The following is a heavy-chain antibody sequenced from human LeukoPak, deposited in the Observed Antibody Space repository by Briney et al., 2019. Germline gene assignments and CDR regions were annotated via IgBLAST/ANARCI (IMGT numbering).Heavy chain of an antibody. CDR1: GYSFTTYW. V-gene: IGHV5-51*01. Sequence: GESLKISCKGSGYSFTTYWIAWVRQMPGKGLEWMGIIYPGDSDTRYSPSFQGQVTISADKSISTAYLQWSSLKASGTAIYYCARPLVGTGYSSSWYFNYWGQGTLVTVSS. CDR2: IYPGDSDT. D-gene: IGHD6-13*01. CDR3: ARPLVGTGYSSSWYFNY. J-gene: IGHJ4*02.